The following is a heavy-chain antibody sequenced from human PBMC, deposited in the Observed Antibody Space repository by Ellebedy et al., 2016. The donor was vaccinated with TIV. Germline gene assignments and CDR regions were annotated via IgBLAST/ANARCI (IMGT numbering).Heavy chain of an antibody. CDR2: ISWDGGST. Sequence: GESLKISXAASGFTFDDYAMHWVRQAPGKGLEWVSLISWDGGSTYYADSVKGRFTISRDNSKNSLYLQMNSLRAEDTALYYCAKERRDRLLAYCGGDCSYHFDYWGQGTLVTVSS. D-gene: IGHD2-21*02. CDR3: AKERRDRLLAYCGGDCSYHFDY. V-gene: IGHV3-43D*03. CDR1: GFTFDDYA. J-gene: IGHJ4*02.